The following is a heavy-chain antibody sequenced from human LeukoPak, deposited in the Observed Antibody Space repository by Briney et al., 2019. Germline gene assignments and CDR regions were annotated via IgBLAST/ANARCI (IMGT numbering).Heavy chain of an antibody. V-gene: IGHV1-69*13. J-gene: IGHJ5*02. CDR2: IIPIFGTA. CDR1: GGTFSSYA. D-gene: IGHD3-10*01. CDR3: ARDPTSITMVRGVIRGNWFDP. Sequence: SVKVSCKASGGTFSSYAISWVRQAPGQGLEWMGGIIPIFGTANYAQKFQGRVTITADESTSTAYMELSSLRSEDTAVYYCARDPTSITMVRGVIRGNWFDPWGQGTLVTVSS.